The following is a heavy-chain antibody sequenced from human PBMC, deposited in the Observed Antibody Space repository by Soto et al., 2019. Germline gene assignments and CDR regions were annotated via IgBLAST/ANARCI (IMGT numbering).Heavy chain of an antibody. D-gene: IGHD3-10*01. Sequence: EVNLVETGGALVQPGGSLRLSCATSGFIFSNYGLSWVRQAPGKGLEWISYISSNGGTTFYADSVRGRFTVSRDNAEKTFSLEMNSLGVGDTAVYHCARTLLIRGVTDGFDFWGQGTMVTVSS. CDR1: GFIFSNYG. V-gene: IGHV3-48*03. J-gene: IGHJ4*02. CDR2: ISSNGGTT. CDR3: ARTLLIRGVTDGFDF.